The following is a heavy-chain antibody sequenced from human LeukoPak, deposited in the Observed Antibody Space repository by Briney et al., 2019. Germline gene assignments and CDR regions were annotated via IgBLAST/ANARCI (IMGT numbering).Heavy chain of an antibody. Sequence: GGSLRLSCAASGFTFGSYTMNWVRQAPGKGLEWVSSISSSSSNIYYADSVRGRFTVSRDNAKNSLYLQVNSLGAEDTAVYYCARGPRLRRLLDYWGQGTLVTVSS. V-gene: IGHV3-21*01. CDR2: ISSSSSNI. CDR3: ARGPRLRRLLDY. CDR1: GFTFGSYT. D-gene: IGHD3-16*01. J-gene: IGHJ4*02.